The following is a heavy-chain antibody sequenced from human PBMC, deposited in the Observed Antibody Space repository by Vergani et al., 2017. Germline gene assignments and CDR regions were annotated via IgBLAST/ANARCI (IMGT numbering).Heavy chain of an antibody. CDR1: GGTFSSYA. V-gene: IGHV1-69*01. D-gene: IGHD3-22*01. J-gene: IGHJ4*02. CDR3: ARVNVPTYYYDSSGTLDY. CDR2: IIPIFGTA. Sequence: QVQLVQSGAEVKKPGSSVKVSCKASGGTFSSYAISWVRQAPGQGLEWMGGIIPIFGTANYAQKFQGRVTITADESTSTAYMELSSLRSEDTAVYYCARVNVPTYYYDSSGTLDYWGQGTLVTVSS.